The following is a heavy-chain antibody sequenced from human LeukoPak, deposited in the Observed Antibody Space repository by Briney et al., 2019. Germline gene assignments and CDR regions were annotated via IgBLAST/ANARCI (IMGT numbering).Heavy chain of an antibody. D-gene: IGHD3-22*01. Sequence: PGGSLRLSCAASGLTFSSYEMNWVRQAPGRGVEWVAYIGSSGSPKYADSVKGRFTISRDNAKNSLYLQMNSLRVEDTAVYYCASGGSCYFYEDWGQGTLVTVSS. J-gene: IGHJ4*02. CDR1: GLTFSSYE. CDR2: IGSSGSP. V-gene: IGHV3-48*03. CDR3: ASGGSCYFYED.